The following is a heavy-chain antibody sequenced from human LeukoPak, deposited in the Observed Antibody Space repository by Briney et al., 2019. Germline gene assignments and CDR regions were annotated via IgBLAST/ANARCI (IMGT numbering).Heavy chain of an antibody. J-gene: IGHJ4*02. Sequence: KPSETLSLTCTVSGGSTSSYYWSWIRQPPGKGLEWIGYIYYSGSTNYNPSLKSRVTISVDTSKNQFSLKLSSVTAADTAVYYCAREYSSSWYATFDYWGQGTLVTVSS. D-gene: IGHD6-13*01. CDR1: GGSTSSYY. CDR3: AREYSSSWYATFDY. V-gene: IGHV4-59*01. CDR2: IYYSGST.